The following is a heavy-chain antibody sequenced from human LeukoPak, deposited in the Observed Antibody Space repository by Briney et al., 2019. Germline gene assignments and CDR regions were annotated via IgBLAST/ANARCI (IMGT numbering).Heavy chain of an antibody. Sequence: GGSLRLSCAASGFTFSSYWMSWVRQAPGKGLEWVANIKQDGSEKYYVDSVKGRFTISRDNAKSSLYLQMNSLRAEDTAVYYCANQNDYGGNCFFEYWGQGTLVTVSS. CDR2: IKQDGSEK. D-gene: IGHD4-23*01. J-gene: IGHJ4*02. CDR1: GFTFSSYW. CDR3: ANQNDYGGNCFFEY. V-gene: IGHV3-7*01.